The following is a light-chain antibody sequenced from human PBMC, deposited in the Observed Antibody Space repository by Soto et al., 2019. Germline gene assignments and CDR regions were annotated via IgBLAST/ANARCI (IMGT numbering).Light chain of an antibody. J-gene: IGKJ1*01. CDR1: QSISGTY. CDR2: SAS. V-gene: IGKV3-20*01. CDR3: QHYGSSPST. Sequence: DTVLTQSPGTLSLTSGARATLSCRASQSISGTYLAWYQQKPGQSPRLLIYSASTRAPGIPDRVSGSGSGTDFTLTISRLEPEDFAVYYCQHYGSSPSTFGRGTKVEIK.